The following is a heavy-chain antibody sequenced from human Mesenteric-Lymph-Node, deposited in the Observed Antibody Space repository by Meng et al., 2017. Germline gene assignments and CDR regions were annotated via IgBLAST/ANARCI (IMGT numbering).Heavy chain of an antibody. CDR1: GYSSSSDYH. Sequence: SETLSLTCAVSGYSSSSDYHWGWIRQSPGTGLEWIGSIYHRGSTYYTPSLKSRVTISVDKSKNQFSLKLSSVTAADTAVYYCARDGAGFSGYQNAAFDIWGRGTMVTVSS. J-gene: IGHJ3*02. V-gene: IGHV4-38-2*02. CDR3: ARDGAGFSGYQNAAFDI. D-gene: IGHD5-12*01. CDR2: IYHRGST.